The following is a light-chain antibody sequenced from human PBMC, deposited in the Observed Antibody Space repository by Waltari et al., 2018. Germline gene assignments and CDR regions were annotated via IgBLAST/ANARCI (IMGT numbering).Light chain of an antibody. J-gene: IGLJ3*02. CDR1: SSDVGGYNY. V-gene: IGLV2-14*03. CDR2: DVS. Sequence: QSALTQPASVSGSPGPSLTISCTGPSSDVGGYNYVSWYQQHPDKAPRLMIYDVSTRPSGVSNRFSGSKSGNTASLTISGLQAEDEADYYCSSYTSSSTRVFGGGTKLTVL. CDR3: SSYTSSSTRV.